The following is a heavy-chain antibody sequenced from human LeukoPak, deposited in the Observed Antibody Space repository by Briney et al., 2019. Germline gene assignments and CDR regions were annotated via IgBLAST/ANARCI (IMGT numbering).Heavy chain of an antibody. J-gene: IGHJ3*02. CDR3: AHRHRGVASDI. Sequence: KESGPTLVKPRQTLRLTCTFSGFSFSSGGVGVGWIRQPPGKALEWLGAIYENDEKLYSSSLQNRLTITRDTSRNQVVLTMANMDPVDTATYYCAHRHRGVASDIWGQGTMVTVSS. CDR1: GFSFSSGGVG. V-gene: IGHV2-5*01. D-gene: IGHD2-15*01. CDR2: IYENDEK.